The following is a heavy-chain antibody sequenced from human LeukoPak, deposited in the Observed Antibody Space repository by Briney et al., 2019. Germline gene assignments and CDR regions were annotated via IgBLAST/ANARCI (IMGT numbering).Heavy chain of an antibody. Sequence: ASVKVSFKSSGYTVTGYYMHWVRQAPGQGLEWMGWINPNSGGTNYAQKFQGRVTMTRDTSISTAYMEMSRLRSDDTAVYYCARRQLVGATDYWGQGTLVTVSS. J-gene: IGHJ4*02. CDR1: GYTVTGYY. D-gene: IGHD1-26*01. CDR2: INPNSGGT. V-gene: IGHV1-2*02. CDR3: ARRQLVGATDY.